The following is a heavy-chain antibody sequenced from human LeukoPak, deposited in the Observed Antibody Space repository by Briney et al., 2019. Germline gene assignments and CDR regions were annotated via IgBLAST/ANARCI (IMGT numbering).Heavy chain of an antibody. CDR1: GFTVSSNY. CDR3: AREVFYDSSGYYSEP. Sequence: QPGGPLRLSCAASGFTVSSNYMSWVRQAPGKGLEWVSLIYSGGSTYYADSVKGRFTISRDNSKNTLYLQMNSLRAEDTAVYYCAREVFYDSSGYYSEPWGQGTLATVSS. V-gene: IGHV3-53*01. J-gene: IGHJ5*02. CDR2: IYSGGST. D-gene: IGHD3-22*01.